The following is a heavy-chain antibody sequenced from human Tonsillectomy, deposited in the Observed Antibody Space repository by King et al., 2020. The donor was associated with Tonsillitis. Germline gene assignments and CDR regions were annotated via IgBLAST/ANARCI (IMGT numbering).Heavy chain of an antibody. D-gene: IGHD3-16*02. J-gene: IGHJ2*01. CDR2: IAYDASYE. CDR1: GFTFSNYG. CDR3: AKDGIALSDWYFDL. Sequence: VQLVESGGGVVQPGRSLRLSCAASGFTFSNYGMQWVRQAPGKGLEWVALIAYDASYENYADSVKGRFAISRDNSKNTLYLEMNSLRVEDTAVYYCAKDGIALSDWYFDLWGRGTLVTVSS. V-gene: IGHV3-30*18.